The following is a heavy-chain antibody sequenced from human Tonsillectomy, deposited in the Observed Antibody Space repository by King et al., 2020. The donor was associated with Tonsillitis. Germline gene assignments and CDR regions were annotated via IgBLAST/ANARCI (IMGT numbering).Heavy chain of an antibody. V-gene: IGHV4-39*07. CDR1: GRCIISRNYY. CDR3: ARGLTPPGNVLRFVEWSWDY. Sequence: QLPYSPPCLFTPAAHLSLRFRLCGRCIISRNYYWRVILQRPGKGLYWLGSRYYSGNTYYTPSLKSRVRIAVDTSKNQFSLKLSSVSAADTAVYYCARGLTPPGNVLRFVEWSWDYWGQGTLVTVSS. D-gene: IGHD3-3*01. J-gene: IGHJ4*02. CDR2: RYYSGNT.